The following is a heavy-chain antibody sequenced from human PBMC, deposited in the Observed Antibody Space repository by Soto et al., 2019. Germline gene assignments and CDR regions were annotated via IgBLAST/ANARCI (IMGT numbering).Heavy chain of an antibody. Sequence: DVQLLESGGGLVQPGGSLRLSCADSGFRFSTYDMSWVRQAPGKGLEWDSVMSGSGSGTYYADSVKGRFTISRDNSKNTLYLQMNSLRAEDTAVYYCVRQAKLTTVTANVGYYYGLDVWGQGTTVTVSS. CDR3: VRQAKLTTVTANVGYYYGLDV. J-gene: IGHJ6*02. CDR1: GFRFSTYD. CDR2: MSGSGSGT. V-gene: IGHV3-23*01. D-gene: IGHD4-4*01.